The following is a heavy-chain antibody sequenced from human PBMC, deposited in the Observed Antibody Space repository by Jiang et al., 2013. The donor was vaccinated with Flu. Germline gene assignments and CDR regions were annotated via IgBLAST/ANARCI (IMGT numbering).Heavy chain of an antibody. D-gene: IGHD3-10*01. CDR1: GFTFSSYE. CDR2: ISSSGSTI. Sequence: AASGFTFSSYEMNWVRQAPGRGLEWVSYISSSGSTIYYADSVKGRFTISRDNAKNSLYLQMNSLRAEDTAVYYCAREIGSGSYSNWFDPWGQGTLVTVSS. CDR3: AREIGSGSYSNWFDP. V-gene: IGHV3-48*03. J-gene: IGHJ5*02.